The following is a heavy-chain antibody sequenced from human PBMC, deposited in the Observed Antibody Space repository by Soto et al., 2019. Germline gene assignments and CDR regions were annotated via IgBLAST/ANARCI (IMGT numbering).Heavy chain of an antibody. CDR1: GYSFTSYW. V-gene: IGHV5-51*01. CDR3: ARQGGYYDSSGWYYYYGMDV. Sequence: GDSLKISCKGSGYSFTSYWIGWVRQMPGKGLEWMGIIYPGDSDTRYSPSFQGQVTISADKSISTAYLQWSSLKASDTAMYYCARQGGYYDSSGWYYYYGMDVWGQGTTVTVSS. D-gene: IGHD3-22*01. J-gene: IGHJ6*02. CDR2: IYPGDSDT.